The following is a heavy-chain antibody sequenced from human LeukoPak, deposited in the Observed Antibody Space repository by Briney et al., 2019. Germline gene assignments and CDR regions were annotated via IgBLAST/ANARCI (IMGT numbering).Heavy chain of an antibody. CDR2: ISSSSSYI. Sequence: GGSLRLSCAASGFTFSSYSMNWVRQAPGKGLEWVSSISSSSSYIYYADSVKGRFTISRDNAKSSLYLQMNSLRAEDTAVYYCARDLIVVPAAIPDYWGQGTLVTVSS. V-gene: IGHV3-21*01. D-gene: IGHD2-2*02. J-gene: IGHJ4*02. CDR1: GFTFSSYS. CDR3: ARDLIVVPAAIPDY.